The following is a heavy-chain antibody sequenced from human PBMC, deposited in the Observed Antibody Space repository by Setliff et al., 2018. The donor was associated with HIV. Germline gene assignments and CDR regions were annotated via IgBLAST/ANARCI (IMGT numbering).Heavy chain of an antibody. J-gene: IGHJ4*02. CDR2: IYYSGST. CDR3: ATRQSSGWPHGIEY. Sequence: SETLSLTCTVSGGSISPTNYYWGWIRQPPGKGLEWIGSIYYSGSTYYKSSLKNRVTISVDTSKNHFSLKVNFVTAADTAVYYCATRQSSGWPHGIEYWGQGTLVTVSS. CDR1: GGSISPTNYY. D-gene: IGHD6-19*01. V-gene: IGHV4-39*01.